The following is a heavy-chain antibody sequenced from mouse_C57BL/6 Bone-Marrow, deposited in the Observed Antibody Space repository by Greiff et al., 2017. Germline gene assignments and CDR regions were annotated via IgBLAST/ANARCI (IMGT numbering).Heavy chain of an antibody. D-gene: IGHD1-1*01. CDR1: GFNIQYYY. V-gene: IGHV14-2*01. CDR2: IDPEDGET. Sequence: VQLQQSGPELVKPGASVKLSCTAPGFNIQYYYIHWVKQRTEQGLEWIGRIDPEDGETKYAPKFQDKATITADTSSYTAYLQLSSLTSEDTAVYYCTGSRIYYGTNYRGQGAPRTVSS. J-gene: IGHJ2*01. CDR3: TGSRIYYGTNY.